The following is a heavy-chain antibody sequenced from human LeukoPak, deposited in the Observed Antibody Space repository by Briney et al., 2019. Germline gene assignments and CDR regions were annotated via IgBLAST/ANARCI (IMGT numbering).Heavy chain of an antibody. J-gene: IGHJ4*02. V-gene: IGHV5-51*01. Sequence: GESLKISCKGSGYRFTSYWIGWVRQMPGKGLEWMGIIYPGDSDIRYSPSFQGQVTFSADKSISTAYLQWSSLKASDTAMYYCARQIVATIKVFDYWGQGTLVTVSS. CDR2: IYPGDSDI. D-gene: IGHD5-12*01. CDR3: ARQIVATIKVFDY. CDR1: GYRFTSYW.